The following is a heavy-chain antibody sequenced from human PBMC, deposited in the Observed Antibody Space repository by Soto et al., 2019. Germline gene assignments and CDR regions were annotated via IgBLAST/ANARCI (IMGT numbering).Heavy chain of an antibody. D-gene: IGHD4-17*01. CDR3: KDIPTVTTWLGTFDI. CDR1: GFTFDDYA. J-gene: IGHJ3*02. CDR2: ISWNSDSI. V-gene: IGHV3-9*01. Sequence: EVQLVESGGGLVQPGRSLRLSCAASGFTFDDYAMHWVRQAPGKGLQWVSGISWNSDSIGYADSVKGRFTISRDNAKNSLYLQMNRLRAEDTALYYSKDIPTVTTWLGTFDIWGQGTMVTVSS.